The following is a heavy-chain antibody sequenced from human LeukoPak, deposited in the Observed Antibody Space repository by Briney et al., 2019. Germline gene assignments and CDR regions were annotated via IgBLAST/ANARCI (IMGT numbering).Heavy chain of an antibody. Sequence: PGGSLRLSCAASGFTFSSYAMHWVRQAPGKGLEWVAVISYDGSNKYCADSVKGRFTISRDNSKNTLYLQMNSLRAEDTAVYYCARVAPYYDSSGPQDYWGQGTLVTVSS. CDR3: ARVAPYYDSSGPQDY. J-gene: IGHJ4*02. CDR2: ISYDGSNK. D-gene: IGHD3-22*01. V-gene: IGHV3-30-3*01. CDR1: GFTFSSYA.